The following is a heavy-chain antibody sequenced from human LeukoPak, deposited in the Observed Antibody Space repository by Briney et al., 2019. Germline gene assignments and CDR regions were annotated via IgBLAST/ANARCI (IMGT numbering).Heavy chain of an antibody. D-gene: IGHD2-15*01. CDR2: ITWNSGRI. V-gene: IGHV3-9*01. J-gene: IGHJ4*02. Sequence: GRSLRLSCAASGFTIEEHAMHWVRQAPGKGLEWVSSITWNSGRIAYADPVKGRFTISRDNAKNSLYLQMNSLRVEDTAFYYCAKVLLPRAITPLDDWGQGILVTVSS. CDR1: GFTIEEHA. CDR3: AKVLLPRAITPLDD.